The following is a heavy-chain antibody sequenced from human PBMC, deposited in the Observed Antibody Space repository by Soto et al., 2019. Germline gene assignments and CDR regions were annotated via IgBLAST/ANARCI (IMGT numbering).Heavy chain of an antibody. J-gene: IGHJ4*02. CDR1: GFTFTGYA. V-gene: IGHV3-23*01. CDR3: AKSQGYNLNDFNY. D-gene: IGHD1-20*01. Sequence: EVQLLESGGGLVQPGGSLRLSCVGSGFTFTGYAMNWVRQAPGKGLEWVSAISSRGGSTFYADSVKGRFTISRDNSKNTLYLQINSLRAEDTAVYYCAKSQGYNLNDFNYRGQGTLVTVSS. CDR2: ISSRGGST.